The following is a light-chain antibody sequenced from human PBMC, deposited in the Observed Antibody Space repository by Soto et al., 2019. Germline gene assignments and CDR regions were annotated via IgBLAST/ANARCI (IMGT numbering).Light chain of an antibody. CDR1: SSDVSGYNY. V-gene: IGLV2-14*01. CDR3: SSYTSSSTLVV. J-gene: IGLJ2*01. CDR2: DVS. Sequence: QSALTQPASVSGSPGQSITISCTGTSSDVSGYNYVSWYQQHPGKAPKLMIYDVSNRPSGVSNRFSGSKSGNTASLTISGLQAEDEADYYCSSYTSSSTLVVFGGGTKPIVL.